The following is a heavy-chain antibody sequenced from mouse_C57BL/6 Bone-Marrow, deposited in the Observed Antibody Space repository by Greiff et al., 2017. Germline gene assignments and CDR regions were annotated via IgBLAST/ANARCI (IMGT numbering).Heavy chain of an antibody. V-gene: IGHV1-52*01. CDR3: AREGDYGFFAY. CDR1: GYTFTSYW. D-gene: IGHD2-2*01. Sequence: QVQLQQPGAELVRPGSSVKLSCKASGYTFTSYWMHWVKQRPIQGLEWIGNIDPSDSETHYNQKFKDKATLTVDKSSSTAYMQLSSLTSEDSAVYYWAREGDYGFFAYWGQETLVTVSA. J-gene: IGHJ3*01. CDR2: IDPSDSET.